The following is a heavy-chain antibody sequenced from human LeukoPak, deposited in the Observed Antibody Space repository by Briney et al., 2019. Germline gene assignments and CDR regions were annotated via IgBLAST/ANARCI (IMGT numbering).Heavy chain of an antibody. CDR2: INPNSGGT. CDR1: GYTFTGYY. J-gene: IGHJ4*02. D-gene: IGHD6-6*01. CDR3: ARDNLEQLVRGFDY. V-gene: IGHV1-2*02. Sequence: GASVKVSCKASGYTFTGYYMHWVRQAPGQGLEWMGWINPNSGGTNYAQKFQGRVTMTRDTSISTAYMELSRLRSDDTAVYYCARDNLEQLVRGFDYWGQGTLVTVSS.